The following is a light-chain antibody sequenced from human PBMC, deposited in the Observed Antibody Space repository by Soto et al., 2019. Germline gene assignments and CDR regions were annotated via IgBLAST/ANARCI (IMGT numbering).Light chain of an antibody. J-gene: IGKJ1*01. CDR1: QGVSGSY. V-gene: IGKV3-20*01. Sequence: EIVLTQSPGTLSLSPGERATLSCRASQGVSGSYLAWYQQKPGQAPRLLIYGASTRATGIPNRFSGSESGTDFTLIISRLEPEDFAVYYCQHYGSSPRTFGQGTKVEIK. CDR2: GAS. CDR3: QHYGSSPRT.